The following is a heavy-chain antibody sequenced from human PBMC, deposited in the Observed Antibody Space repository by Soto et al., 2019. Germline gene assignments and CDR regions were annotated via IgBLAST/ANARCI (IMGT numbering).Heavy chain of an antibody. Sequence: QVQLVQSGAEVKKPGSSVKVSCKASGGTFSSYAISWVRQAPGQGLEWMGGIIPIFGTANYAQKFQGRVTITADKSTSTAYMELSSLRSEDTAVYYCAREIGYSSSWPSSGYYYSGMDVWGQGTTVTVSS. CDR1: GGTFSSYA. V-gene: IGHV1-69*06. D-gene: IGHD6-13*01. CDR2: IIPIFGTA. CDR3: AREIGYSSSWPSSGYYYSGMDV. J-gene: IGHJ6*02.